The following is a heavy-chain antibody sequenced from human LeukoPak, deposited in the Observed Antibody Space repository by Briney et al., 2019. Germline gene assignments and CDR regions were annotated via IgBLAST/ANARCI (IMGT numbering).Heavy chain of an antibody. D-gene: IGHD3-10*01. CDR2: IIPILGIA. V-gene: IGHV1-69*04. CDR3: AREAYGSGSHGDFDY. CDR1: GGTFSSYA. Sequence: SVKVSCKASGGTFSSYAISWVRQAPGQGLEWMGRIIPILGIANYAQKFQGRVTITADKSTSTAYMELGSLRSEDTAVYYCAREAYGSGSHGDFDYWGQGTLVTVSS. J-gene: IGHJ4*02.